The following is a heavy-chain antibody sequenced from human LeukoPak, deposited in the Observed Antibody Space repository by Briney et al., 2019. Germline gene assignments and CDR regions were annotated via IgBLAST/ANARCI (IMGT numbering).Heavy chain of an antibody. CDR1: GFTFDNYG. Sequence: GGSLRLSCAASGFTFDNYGMSWVRQAPGKGLEWVSGINWNGGSTGYADSVKGRFTISRDNAKNSLYLQMNSLTVEDTAVYYCARDMGWQQFDQWGQGTLVTVSS. CDR2: INWNGGST. CDR3: ARDMGWQQFDQ. V-gene: IGHV3-20*04. J-gene: IGHJ4*02. D-gene: IGHD5-24*01.